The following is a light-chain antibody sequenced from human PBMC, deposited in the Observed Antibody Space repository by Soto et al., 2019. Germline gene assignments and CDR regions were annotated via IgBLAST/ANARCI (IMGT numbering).Light chain of an antibody. V-gene: IGKV1-27*01. J-gene: IGKJ1*01. CDR3: HKYNSAPPWT. CDR2: AAS. CDR1: QGISNY. Sequence: DIHMTQSPSSLSASVGDRVTITCRASQGISNYLAWYQQKPGKVPKLLIYAASTLQSGVPSRFSGSGSGTDFTLTISSLQPEDVATYYCHKYNSAPPWTFGQGTKVDI.